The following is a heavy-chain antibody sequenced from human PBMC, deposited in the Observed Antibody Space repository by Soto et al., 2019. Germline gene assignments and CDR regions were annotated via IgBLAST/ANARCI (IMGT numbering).Heavy chain of an antibody. V-gene: IGHV3-23*01. Sequence: HPGGSLRLACAASGFTFSSYAMSWVRQAPGKGLEWVSAISGSGGSTYYADSVKGRFTISRDNSKNTLYLQMNSLRAEDTAVYYSANPTRGFWSGYYDNYFDYWGQGTLVTVSS. J-gene: IGHJ4*02. CDR2: ISGSGGST. D-gene: IGHD3-3*01. CDR1: GFTFSSYA. CDR3: ANPTRGFWSGYYDNYFDY.